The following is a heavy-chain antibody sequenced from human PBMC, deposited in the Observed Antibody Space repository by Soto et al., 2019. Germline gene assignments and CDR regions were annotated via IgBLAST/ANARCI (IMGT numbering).Heavy chain of an antibody. J-gene: IGHJ5*02. D-gene: IGHD3-3*01. CDR1: GFTFSDYG. V-gene: IGHV3-30*18. CDR3: AKRMTPEFLEWQPVHH. CDR2: ISFDGSNT. Sequence: GGSLRLSCAASGFTFSDYGMHWVRQTPAKGLEWVAVISFDGSNTYYADSVKGRFTISRDNSKNTLYLQMNSLRPEDTAVYYCAKRMTPEFLEWQPVHHWGQGTLVTVSS.